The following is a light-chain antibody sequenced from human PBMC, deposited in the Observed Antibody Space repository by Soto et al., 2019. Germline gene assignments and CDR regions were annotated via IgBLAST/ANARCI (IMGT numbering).Light chain of an antibody. CDR1: QSVSSTY. CDR2: GAS. CDR3: QQYGSSFTWK. J-gene: IGKJ1*01. Sequence: IVLTQSPGTLSLSPGERATLSCRAIQSVSSTYLAWYHQKPGHAPRLLIYGASSRATGIPDRFSGSGAGTDFTLTIRRLEPEDFAVYYCQQYGSSFTWKFGQETKMDIK. V-gene: IGKV3-20*01.